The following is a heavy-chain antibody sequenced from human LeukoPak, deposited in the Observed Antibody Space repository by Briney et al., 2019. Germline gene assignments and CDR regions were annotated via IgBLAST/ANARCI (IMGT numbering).Heavy chain of an antibody. CDR2: ISSYGGST. CDR3: VEGHLVWELGDYFDY. V-gene: IGHV3-64D*09. CDR1: GFTFSSYA. D-gene: IGHD1-26*01. J-gene: IGHJ4*02. Sequence: LPGASLRLSCSASGFTFSSYAMHWVRQAPRKGMEYVSAISSYGGSTYYADSVKGRFTISRDNSKNTLYLQMSSLRAEDTAVYYCVEGHLVWELGDYFDYWGQGTLVTVAS.